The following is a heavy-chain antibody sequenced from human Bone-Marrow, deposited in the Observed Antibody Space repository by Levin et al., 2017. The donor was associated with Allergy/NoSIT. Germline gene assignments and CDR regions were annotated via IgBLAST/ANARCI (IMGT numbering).Heavy chain of an antibody. Sequence: PSETLSLTCTVSGGSVSSSTYYWSWIRQPPGKGLEWIGYVSYSGNTYYNPSLKSRVTISVDRSKNQFSLKLSSVTAADTAVYYCARRGDSSGYYPSFDYWGQGTLVTVSS. V-gene: IGHV4-61*01. D-gene: IGHD3-22*01. CDR2: VSYSGNT. J-gene: IGHJ4*02. CDR1: GGSVSSSTYY. CDR3: ARRGDSSGYYPSFDY.